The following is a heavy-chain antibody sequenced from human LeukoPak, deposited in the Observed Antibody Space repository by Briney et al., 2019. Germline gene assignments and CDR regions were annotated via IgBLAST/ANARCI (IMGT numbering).Heavy chain of an antibody. CDR2: INHSGST. CDR3: ARRYYDYVWGVLNPNWFDP. CDR1: GGSFSGYY. V-gene: IGHV4-34*01. J-gene: IGHJ5*02. D-gene: IGHD3-16*01. Sequence: PSETLSLTCAVYGGSFSGYYWSWIRQPPGKGLEWIGEINHSGSTNYNPSLKSRATISVDTSKNQFSLKLSSVTAADTAVYYCARRYYDYVWGVLNPNWFDPWGQGTLVTVSS.